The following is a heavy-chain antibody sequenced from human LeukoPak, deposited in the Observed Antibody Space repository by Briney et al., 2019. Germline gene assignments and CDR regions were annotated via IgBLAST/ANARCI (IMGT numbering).Heavy chain of an antibody. J-gene: IGHJ4*02. Sequence: SVKVSCKASGGTFSSNAISWLRQAPGQGLEWMGRIIPILGIANYAQKFQGRVTITADKSTSTAYMELSSLRSEDTAVYYCAREVAAAGQYYFDYWGQGTLVTVSS. CDR3: AREVAAAGQYYFDY. CDR2: IIPILGIA. D-gene: IGHD6-25*01. V-gene: IGHV1-69*04. CDR1: GGTFSSNA.